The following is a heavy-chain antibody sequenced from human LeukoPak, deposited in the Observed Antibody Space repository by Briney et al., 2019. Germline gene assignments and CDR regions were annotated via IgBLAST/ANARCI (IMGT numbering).Heavy chain of an antibody. J-gene: IGHJ5*02. Sequence: PGGSLRLSCAASGFTFSSYAMHWVRQAPGKGLEWVAVISYDGSNKYYADSVKGRFTISRDNSKNTLYLQMNSLRAEDTAVYYCARAFPRRSMGYDSSGYWFDPWGQGTLVTVSS. CDR3: ARAFPRRSMGYDSSGYWFDP. CDR2: ISYDGSNK. V-gene: IGHV3-30*04. CDR1: GFTFSSYA. D-gene: IGHD3-22*01.